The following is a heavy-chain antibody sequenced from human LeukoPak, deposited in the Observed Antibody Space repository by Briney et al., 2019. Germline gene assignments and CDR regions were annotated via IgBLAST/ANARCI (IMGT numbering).Heavy chain of an antibody. Sequence: VASVKVSCKASGYTFTSYYMHWVRQAPGQGLEGMGIINPSGCSTSYAHKFQGRVTMTRDMSTSTVYMELSSLRSEDTAVYYCARDRGYYDSSGYYGLFDYWGQGTLVTVSS. V-gene: IGHV1-46*01. CDR2: INPSGCST. D-gene: IGHD3-22*01. J-gene: IGHJ4*02. CDR1: GYTFTSYY. CDR3: ARDRGYYDSSGYYGLFDY.